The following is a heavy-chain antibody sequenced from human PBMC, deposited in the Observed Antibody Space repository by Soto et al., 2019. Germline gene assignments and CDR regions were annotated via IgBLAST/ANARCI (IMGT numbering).Heavy chain of an antibody. V-gene: IGHV3-30*18. CDR2: ISYDGSNK. Sequence: RLSCAASGFTFSSYGMHWVRQAPGKGLEWVAVISYDGSNKYYADSVKGRFTISRDNSKNTLYLQMNSLRAEDTAVYYCAKDRAPGSGYYYGLDVWGPGTTVTVSS. D-gene: IGHD1-26*01. CDR3: AKDRAPGSGYYYGLDV. CDR1: GFTFSSYG. J-gene: IGHJ6*02.